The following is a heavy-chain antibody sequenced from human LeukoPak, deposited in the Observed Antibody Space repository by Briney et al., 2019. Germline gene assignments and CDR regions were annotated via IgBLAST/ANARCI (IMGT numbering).Heavy chain of an antibody. Sequence: GGSLRLSCGASGFTFDDYWMSWVRQAPGQGLEWVANINQDGSEKYYLDSAKGRFTISRDNAKNSLYLQMNSLRAEDTAVYYCARDSPPRLRVAAFDYWGQGTLVTVSS. CDR3: ARDSPPRLRVAAFDY. CDR1: GFTFDDYW. D-gene: IGHD2-8*02. CDR2: INQDGSEK. V-gene: IGHV3-7*01. J-gene: IGHJ4*02.